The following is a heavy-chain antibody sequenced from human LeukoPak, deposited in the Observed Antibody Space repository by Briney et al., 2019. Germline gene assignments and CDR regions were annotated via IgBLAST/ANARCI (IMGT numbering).Heavy chain of an antibody. Sequence: SETLSLTCAVFGGSFSGYYWSWIRQPPGKGLEWIGEINHSGSINYNSSLKSRVTISVDTSKNQFSLKLSSVTAADTAVYYCARRMGRRFGERYYYYHYMDVWGKGTTVTISS. CDR1: GGSFSGYY. CDR2: INHSGSI. J-gene: IGHJ6*03. V-gene: IGHV4-34*01. D-gene: IGHD3-10*01. CDR3: ARRMGRRFGERYYYYHYMDV.